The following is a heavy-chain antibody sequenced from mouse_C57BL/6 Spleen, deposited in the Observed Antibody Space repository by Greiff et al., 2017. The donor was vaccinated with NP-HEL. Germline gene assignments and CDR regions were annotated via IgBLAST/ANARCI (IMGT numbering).Heavy chain of an antibody. Sequence: EVQLQQSGPELVKPGASVKIPCKASGYTFTDYNMDWVKQSHGKSLEWIGDINPNNGGTIYNQKFKGKATLTVDKSSSTAYMELRSLTSEDTAVYYCARRGGGYWGAMDYWGQGTSVTVSS. CDR3: ARRGGGYWGAMDY. CDR2: INPNNGGT. CDR1: GYTFTDYN. D-gene: IGHD2-3*01. V-gene: IGHV1-18*01. J-gene: IGHJ4*01.